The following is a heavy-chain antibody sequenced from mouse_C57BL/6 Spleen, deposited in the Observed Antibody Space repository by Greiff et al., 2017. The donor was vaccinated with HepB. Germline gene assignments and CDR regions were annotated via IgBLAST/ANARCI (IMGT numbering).Heavy chain of an antibody. J-gene: IGHJ2*01. CDR2: IYPGDGDT. V-gene: IGHV1-80*01. Sequence: QVQLQQSGAELVKPGASVKISCKASGYAFSSYWMNWVKQRPGKGLEWIGQIYPGDGDTNYNGKFKGKATLTADKSSSTAYMQLSSLTSEDAAVYFCARSAMIKRFDDWGQGTTLTVSS. CDR1: GYAFSSYW. D-gene: IGHD2-4*01. CDR3: ARSAMIKRFDD.